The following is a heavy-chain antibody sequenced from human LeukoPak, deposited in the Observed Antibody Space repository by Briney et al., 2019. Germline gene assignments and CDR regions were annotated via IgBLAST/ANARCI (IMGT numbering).Heavy chain of an antibody. CDR1: GYTVTSYY. Sequence: ASVKVSCKASGYTVTSYYMHRVRQAPGQGLEWMGILNPSGGSSSYAQKFQGRATLTRATSTSTVYMELSSLRSEDTAVYYCASVYKYGIDVWGQGTTVIVSS. CDR2: LNPSGGSS. J-gene: IGHJ6*02. V-gene: IGHV1-46*01. CDR3: ASVYKYGIDV.